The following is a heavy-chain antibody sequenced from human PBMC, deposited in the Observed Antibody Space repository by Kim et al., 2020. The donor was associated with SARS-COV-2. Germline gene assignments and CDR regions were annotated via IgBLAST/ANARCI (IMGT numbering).Heavy chain of an antibody. V-gene: IGHV3-30*02. J-gene: IGHJ5*02. Sequence: RFTISRDNSKNTLYLQMNSLRAEDTAVYYCAKDVTYYYDSSGYYANWFDPWGQGTLVTVSS. D-gene: IGHD3-22*01. CDR3: AKDVTYYYDSSGYYANWFDP.